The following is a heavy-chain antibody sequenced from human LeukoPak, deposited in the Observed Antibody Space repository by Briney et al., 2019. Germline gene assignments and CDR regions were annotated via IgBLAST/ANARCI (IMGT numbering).Heavy chain of an antibody. J-gene: IGHJ6*03. D-gene: IGHD3-10*01. CDR1: GFIFNSYG. CDR2: IWYDGSNK. CDR3: ARSWGIRGVIFSPPARNMDV. V-gene: IGHV3-33*01. Sequence: GGSLRLSCAASGFIFNSYGMHWVRQAPGKGLEWVAFIWYDGSNKYYADSVKGRFNISRDNSKNTLYLQMNSLTTEDTAVYYCARSWGIRGVIFSPPARNMDVWGKGTTVIVSS.